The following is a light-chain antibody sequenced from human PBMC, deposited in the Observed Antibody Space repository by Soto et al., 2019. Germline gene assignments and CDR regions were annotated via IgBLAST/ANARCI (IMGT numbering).Light chain of an antibody. CDR2: EGS. CDR3: CSYAAGSTPYV. J-gene: IGLJ1*01. V-gene: IGLV2-23*01. Sequence: QSALTQPASVSGSPGQSITISCTGTSSDVGTYNLVSWYQQYPGKAPKLMLYEGSKRPSGVSNRFSGSNSGNTASLRISGLQAEYEADYYCCSYAAGSTPYVFGTGTKLTVL. CDR1: SSDVGTYNL.